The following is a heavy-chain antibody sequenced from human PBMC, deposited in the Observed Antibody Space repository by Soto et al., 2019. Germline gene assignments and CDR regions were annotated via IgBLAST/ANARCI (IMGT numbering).Heavy chain of an antibody. CDR1: FVSPSPNYYC. Sequence: SEKLSHTYTVFFVSPSPNYYCWSWIRQSPDRDLEWIGHIYNGGTIYNNPSLASRITISVDTSKTQFSLDLNSVTSADTAVYYCARCFYGDQVDDWGPRFLVTVS. CDR3: ARCFYGDQVDD. J-gene: IGHJ4*02. CDR2: IYNGGTI. V-gene: IGHV4-30-4*01. D-gene: IGHD7-27*01.